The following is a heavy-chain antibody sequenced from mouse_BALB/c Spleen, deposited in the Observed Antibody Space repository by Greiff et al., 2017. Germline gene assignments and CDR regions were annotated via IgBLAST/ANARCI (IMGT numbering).Heavy chain of an antibody. J-gene: IGHJ4*01. CDR1: GYTFTSYW. D-gene: IGHD2-1*01. V-gene: IGHV1S81*02. Sequence: QVQLQQPGAELVKPGASVKLSCKASGYTFTSYWMHWVKQRPGQGLEWIGEINPSNGRTNYNEKFKSKATLTVDKSSSTAYMQLSSLTSEDSAVYYCARLYGNYPNYYAMDYWGQGTSVTVSS. CDR2: INPSNGRT. CDR3: ARLYGNYPNYYAMDY.